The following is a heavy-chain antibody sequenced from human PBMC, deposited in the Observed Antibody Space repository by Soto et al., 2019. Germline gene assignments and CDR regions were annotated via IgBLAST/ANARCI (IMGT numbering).Heavy chain of an antibody. CDR3: ARESEDLTSNFDY. V-gene: IGHV3-21*06. J-gene: IGHJ4*02. Sequence: GGSLRLSCADSEFTFTRYSINWVRQAPGKGLEWVSSISSTTNYIYYGDSMKGRFTISRDNGKNSLYLEMHSLRAEDTAVYYCARESEDLTSNFDYWGQGT. CDR2: ISSTTNYI. CDR1: EFTFTRYS.